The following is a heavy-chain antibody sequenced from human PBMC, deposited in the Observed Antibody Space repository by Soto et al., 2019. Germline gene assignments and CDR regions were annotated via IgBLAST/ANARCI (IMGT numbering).Heavy chain of an antibody. CDR3: ARVPRREYFQH. CDR1: GYTFTSYG. J-gene: IGHJ1*01. CDR2: ISAYNGNT. V-gene: IGHV1-18*01. Sequence: ASVKVSCKASGYTFTSYGISWVRQAPGQGLEWMGWISAYNGNTNYAQKLQGRVTMTTDTSTSTAYMELRTLTADDTAVYYCARVPRREYFQHWGQGTLVTVSS.